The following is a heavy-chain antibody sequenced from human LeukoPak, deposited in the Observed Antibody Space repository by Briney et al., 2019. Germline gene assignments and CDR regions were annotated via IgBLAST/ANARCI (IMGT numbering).Heavy chain of an antibody. V-gene: IGHV3-30*18. CDR1: GFTFSSYG. D-gene: IGHD4-17*01. CDR2: ISYDGSNK. CDR3: AKDQSDYGTFDY. J-gene: IGHJ4*02. Sequence: QPGGSLRLSCAASGFTFSSYGMHWVRQAPGKGLEWVAVISYDGSNKYYADSVKGRFTISRDNSKNTLYLQMNSLRAEDTAVYYCAKDQSDYGTFDYWGQGTLVTVSS.